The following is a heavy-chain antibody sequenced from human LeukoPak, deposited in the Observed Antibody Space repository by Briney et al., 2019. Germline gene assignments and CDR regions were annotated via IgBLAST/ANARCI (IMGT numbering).Heavy chain of an antibody. CDR1: VYTFTSYY. Sequence: GASVKVSCKASVYTFTSYYMSWVRQAPGQGLEWMGSINPNSGGTNYAQMFQGRVTMTRDTSISTAYMELSRLRSDDTAVYYCAREGGLGYCSGGSCYPTGADYWGQGTLVTVSS. V-gene: IGHV1-2*02. CDR3: AREGGLGYCSGGSCYPTGADY. D-gene: IGHD2-15*01. J-gene: IGHJ4*02. CDR2: INPNSGGT.